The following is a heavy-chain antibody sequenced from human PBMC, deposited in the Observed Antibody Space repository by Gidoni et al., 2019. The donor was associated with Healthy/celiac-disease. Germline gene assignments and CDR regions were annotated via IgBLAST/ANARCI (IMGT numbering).Heavy chain of an antibody. V-gene: IGHV1-46*01. CDR3: ARDIGSGGYYFDY. D-gene: IGHD2-15*01. CDR2: SNPSGGST. Sequence: QGQPVPSGAEVKKPGGSVKVSCKASGYTFTSNYMHWVRQDPGQGLEWMGISNPSGGSTSYAQKFQGRVTMTRDTSTSTVYMELSSLRSEDTAVYYCARDIGSGGYYFDYWGQGTLVTVSS. CDR1: GYTFTSNY. J-gene: IGHJ4*02.